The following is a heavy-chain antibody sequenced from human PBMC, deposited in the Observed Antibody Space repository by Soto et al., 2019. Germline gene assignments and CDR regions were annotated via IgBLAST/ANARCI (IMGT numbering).Heavy chain of an antibody. CDR2: IDYNGVT. CDR3: SKILVAATKTTDSDS. D-gene: IGHD2-15*01. V-gene: IGHV4-39*01. J-gene: IGHJ4*02. Sequence: PSETLSLTCSVSGGSVSSNDYYWGWIRQPPAKGLEWIGNIDYNGVTSYNPSLKTRLTISRDTSKNQFSLRLTSVTAADTALYSCSKILVAATKTTDSDSWGPGILVTVSS. CDR1: GGSVSSNDYY.